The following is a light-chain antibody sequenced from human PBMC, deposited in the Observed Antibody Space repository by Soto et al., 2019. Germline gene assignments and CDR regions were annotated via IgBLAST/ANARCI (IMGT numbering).Light chain of an antibody. CDR3: CTDAGSYKV. CDR2: HVS. J-gene: IGLJ1*01. V-gene: IGLV2-11*01. CDR1: NY. Sequence: QSVLTQPRSVSGSPGQSVTISCTGTNYVSWYQQHPGKAPKLLIYHVSKRPSGVPDRFSGSKSGNTASLTISGLQAEDEADYYCCTDAGSYKVFGSGTKSPS.